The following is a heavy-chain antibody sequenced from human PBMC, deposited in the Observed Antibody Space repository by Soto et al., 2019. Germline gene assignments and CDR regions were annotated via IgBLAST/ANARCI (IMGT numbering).Heavy chain of an antibody. J-gene: IGHJ4*02. CDR2: VYYTGTT. D-gene: IGHD6-13*01. CDR3: ARDLAAVPRAFDY. Sequence: QVQLQEPGPGLLKPSETLSLTCTVSGGSISSYFYIWFRQPPGQGLEWIGSVYYTGTTDYNPSLKSRVTISVDTCKTQFSLNLRSVTAADTAVYYCARDLAAVPRAFDYWGRGTLVTVSS. V-gene: IGHV4-59*01. CDR1: GGSISSYF.